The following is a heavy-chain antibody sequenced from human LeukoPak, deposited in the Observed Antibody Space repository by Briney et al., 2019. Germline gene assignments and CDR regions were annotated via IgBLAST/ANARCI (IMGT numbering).Heavy chain of an antibody. CDR3: ASMGTRAYYYGMDV. CDR1: GFTFSSYS. Sequence: GGSLRLSCAASGFTFSSYSMNWVRQAPGKGLEWVSYISSSSTIYYADPVKGRFTISRDNAKNSLYLQMNSLRAEDTAVYYCASMGTRAYYYGMDVWGQGTTVTVSS. D-gene: IGHD2-2*01. V-gene: IGHV3-48*01. J-gene: IGHJ6*02. CDR2: ISSSSTI.